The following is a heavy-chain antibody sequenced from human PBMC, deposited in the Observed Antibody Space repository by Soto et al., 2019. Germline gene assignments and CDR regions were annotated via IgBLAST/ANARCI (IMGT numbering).Heavy chain of an antibody. J-gene: IGHJ5*02. V-gene: IGHV3-11*06. CDR1: GFTFSDYY. CDR2: ITNSGTYT. Sequence: PGGSLRLSCSASGFTFSDYYISWIRQAQGKGLEWLSYITNSGTYTRSADSVKGRFTMSRDNTKKSVNLQLDSLRVEDTAVYYCARDREYKCFDLWGPGTLVTVSS. CDR3: ARDREYKCFDL.